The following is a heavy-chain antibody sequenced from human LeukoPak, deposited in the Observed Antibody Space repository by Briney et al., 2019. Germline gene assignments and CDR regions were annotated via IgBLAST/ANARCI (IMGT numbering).Heavy chain of an antibody. CDR1: GGSISSGSYC. CDR3: ARDKVEMATNDAFDI. V-gene: IGHV4-61*09. CDR2: IYTSGNT. D-gene: IGHD5-24*01. Sequence: SETLSLTCTVSGGSISSGSYCWSWIRQPAGKGLEWIGHIYTSGNTNYNPSLKSRVTISVDTSKNQFSLKLSSVTAADTAVYYCARDKVEMATNDAFDIWGQGTMVTVSS. J-gene: IGHJ3*02.